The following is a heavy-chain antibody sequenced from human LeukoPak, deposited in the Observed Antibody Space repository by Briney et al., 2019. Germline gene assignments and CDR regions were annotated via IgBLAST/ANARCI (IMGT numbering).Heavy chain of an antibody. CDR2: INAGNGNT. CDR1: GYTFTSYA. Sequence: GASVKVSCKASGYTFTSYAMHWVRQAPGQRLEWMGWINAGNGNTKYLQEFQGRVTITRDTYASTAYMELSSLRSEDTAVYYCARVGFFGYSYAIDYWGQGTLVTVSS. D-gene: IGHD5-18*01. J-gene: IGHJ4*02. V-gene: IGHV1-3*03. CDR3: ARVGFFGYSYAIDY.